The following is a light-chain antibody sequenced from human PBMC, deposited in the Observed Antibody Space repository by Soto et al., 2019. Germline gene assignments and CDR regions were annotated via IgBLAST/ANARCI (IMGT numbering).Light chain of an antibody. CDR3: QHYGGMWT. Sequence: EIQMTQSPSSLSASVGYRVALTCRASQSITNRLAWYQLKPGKAPKVLIYDALNLESGVPSRLSGSGYGTEFTLTIRSLQPDDFATYCCQHYGGMWTFGQGTKVDIK. V-gene: IGKV1-5*01. CDR1: QSITNR. J-gene: IGKJ1*01. CDR2: DAL.